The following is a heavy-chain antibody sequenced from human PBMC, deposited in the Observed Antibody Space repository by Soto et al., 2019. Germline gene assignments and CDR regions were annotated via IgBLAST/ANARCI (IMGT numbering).Heavy chain of an antibody. Sequence: QVQLVESGGGLVKPGGSLRLSCAASGFTFSDYYMSWIRQAPGKGLEWVSYISSSSSYTNYADSVKGRFTISRDNAKNSRYLPMNSLRAEDTAVYYCARDPYYYDSNGYSPWSAFDIWGQGTMVTVSS. CDR1: GFTFSDYY. J-gene: IGHJ3*02. V-gene: IGHV3-11*05. D-gene: IGHD3-22*01. CDR2: ISSSSSYT. CDR3: ARDPYYYDSNGYSPWSAFDI.